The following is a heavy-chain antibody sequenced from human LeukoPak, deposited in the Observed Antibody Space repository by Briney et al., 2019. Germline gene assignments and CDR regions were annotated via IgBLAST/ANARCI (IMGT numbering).Heavy chain of an antibody. CDR1: GFTFDDYG. D-gene: IGHD6-13*01. CDR3: ARDEQLVFDY. V-gene: IGHV3-20*04. Sequence: GGSLRLSCAASGFTFDDYGVSWVRQAPGKGLEWLSYINWNGDTTTYADSVKGRFTISRDNTKNSLYLQMNSLRAEDTAFYFCARDEQLVFDYWGQGTLVTVS. J-gene: IGHJ4*02. CDR2: INWNGDTT.